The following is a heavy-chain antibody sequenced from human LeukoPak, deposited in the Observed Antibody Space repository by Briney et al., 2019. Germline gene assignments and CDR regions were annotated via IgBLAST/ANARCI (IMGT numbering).Heavy chain of an antibody. D-gene: IGHD3-10*01. J-gene: IGHJ5*02. CDR1: GYTFNTYG. Sequence: EASVKVSCRASGYTFNTYGISWVRQAPGQGLEWMGWISTYNGDTNYVQNLQGRVTMTTDTSTSTAYMELSSLRSEDTAVYYCARKTMVRANWFDPWGQGTLVTVSS. V-gene: IGHV1-18*01. CDR3: ARKTMVRANWFDP. CDR2: ISTYNGDT.